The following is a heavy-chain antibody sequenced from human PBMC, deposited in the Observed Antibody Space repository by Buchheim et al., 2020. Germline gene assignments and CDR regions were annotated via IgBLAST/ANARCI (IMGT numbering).Heavy chain of an antibody. J-gene: IGHJ1*01. CDR1: GFTFSSYS. V-gene: IGHV3-48*01. CDR2: ISSSSSTI. D-gene: IGHD1-26*01. CDR3: ARDVGIQYFQH. Sequence: EVQLVESGGGLVQPGGSLRLACAASGFTFSSYSMNWVRQAPGKGLEWVSYISSSSSTIYYADSVKARFTISRDNAKNSLYLQMNSLRAEDTAVYYCARDVGIQYFQHWGQGTL.